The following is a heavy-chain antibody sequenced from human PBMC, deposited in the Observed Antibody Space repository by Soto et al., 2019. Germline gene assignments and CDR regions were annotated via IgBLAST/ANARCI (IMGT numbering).Heavy chain of an antibody. CDR3: ARGGYYDLWSGYYNPDHYYYGMDV. CDR1: GFTFSSYG. CDR2: IWYDGSNK. D-gene: IGHD3-3*01. Sequence: PGGSLRLSCAASGFTFSSYGMHWVRQAPGKGLEWVAVIWYDGSNKYYADSVKGRFTISRDNSKNTLYLQMNSLRAEDTAVYYCARGGYYDLWSGYYNPDHYYYGMDVWGQGTTVTVSS. V-gene: IGHV3-33*01. J-gene: IGHJ6*02.